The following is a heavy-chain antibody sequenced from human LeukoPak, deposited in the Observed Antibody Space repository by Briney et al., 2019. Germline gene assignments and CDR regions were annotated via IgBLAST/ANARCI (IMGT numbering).Heavy chain of an antibody. D-gene: IGHD5-24*01. V-gene: IGHV4-59*01. CDR3: ARDPIHRDDYNAE. CDR1: GPSIGSFY. J-gene: IGHJ4*02. Sequence: PSETLSLTCSVSGPSIGSFYWSWIRQPPGGGLEWVGSINYSGTTNYNPSLKSRVTMSIDTSKNQVSLKLNSVTAADTAVYYCARDPIHRDDYNAEWGQGVLVSVSS. CDR2: INYSGTT.